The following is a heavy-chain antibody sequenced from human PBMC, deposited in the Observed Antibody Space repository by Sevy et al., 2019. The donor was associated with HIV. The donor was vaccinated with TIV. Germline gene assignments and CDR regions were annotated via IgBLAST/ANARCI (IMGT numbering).Heavy chain of an antibody. V-gene: IGHV3-30*02. CDR1: GFIFGDHG. D-gene: IGHD1-7*01. CDR2: IRLDGSDR. CDR3: EKVPSSGWNYLLDY. Sequence: GGSLRLSCAASGFIFGDHGMHWVRLAPGKGLEWVAFIRLDGSDRYYADSVKGRFTISRDNSKNTLYLQMNSLRGEDTAVYYCEKVPSSGWNYLLDYWGQGILVTVSS. J-gene: IGHJ4*02.